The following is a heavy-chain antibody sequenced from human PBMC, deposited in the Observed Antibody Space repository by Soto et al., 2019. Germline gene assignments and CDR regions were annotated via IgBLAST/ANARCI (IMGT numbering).Heavy chain of an antibody. V-gene: IGHV2-5*02. CDR3: VQSRCGGDCLQIYSSPSYYGLAV. J-gene: IGHJ6*02. D-gene: IGHD2-21*02. Sequence: QITLKESGPTLVKPTQTLTLTCTFSGLSLRTTGVGVGWVRQPPGKALEWLALLYWDDDKRYSPSLKSRLTTTKDTSEKPVVLTMTNMDTVDTDRYYCVQSRCGGDCLQIYSSPSYYGLAVWGQGTTVTVS. CDR2: LYWDDDK. CDR1: GLSLRTTGVG.